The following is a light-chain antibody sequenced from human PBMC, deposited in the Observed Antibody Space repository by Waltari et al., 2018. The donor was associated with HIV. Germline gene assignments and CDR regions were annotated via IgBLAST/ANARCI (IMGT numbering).Light chain of an antibody. J-gene: IGLJ3*02. CDR2: SNI. CDR3: SAWDASLGAWM. CDR1: TTNIETNN. Sequence: QSMMTQPPSESGTTEQRNIISCYGSTTNIETNNVNWYQQLTGTTPRLLMHSNIQTPSGVPDRFSGSRSGTSASLAISGLQSEDEADYYCSAWDASLGAWMFGGGTKLTVL. V-gene: IGLV1-44*01.